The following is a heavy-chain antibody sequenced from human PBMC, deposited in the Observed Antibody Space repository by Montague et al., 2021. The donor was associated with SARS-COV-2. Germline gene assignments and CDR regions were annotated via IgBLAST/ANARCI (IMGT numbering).Heavy chain of an antibody. Sequence: SETLSLTCTVSGGSITGYYWSWLRRSPGKGLEWIAYSYDGGAVNYNHSLGSRVSISTDTSKNQLSLKVNSVTAADTAVYYCVRDHAYGGPRGAYDIWGQGTVVTVSS. V-gene: IGHV4-59*01. D-gene: IGHD4-23*01. J-gene: IGHJ3*02. CDR3: VRDHAYGGPRGAYDI. CDR2: SYDGGAV. CDR1: GGSITGYY.